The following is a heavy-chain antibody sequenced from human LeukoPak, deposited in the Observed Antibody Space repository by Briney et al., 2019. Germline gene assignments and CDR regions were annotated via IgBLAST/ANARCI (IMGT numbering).Heavy chain of an antibody. D-gene: IGHD4-17*01. Sequence: SETLSLTCAVYGGSFSGYYWSWIRQPPGKGLEWIGEINHSGSTNYNPSLKSRVTISVDTSKNQFSLKLSSVTAADTAVYYCARDYGDYPGYWGQGTLVTVSS. CDR2: INHSGST. CDR1: GGSFSGYY. J-gene: IGHJ4*02. CDR3: ARDYGDYPGY. V-gene: IGHV4-34*01.